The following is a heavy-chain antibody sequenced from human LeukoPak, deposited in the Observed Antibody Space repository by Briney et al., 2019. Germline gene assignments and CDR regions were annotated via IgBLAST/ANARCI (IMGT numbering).Heavy chain of an antibody. CDR1: GYTFTGYY. CDR3: ARDPPSGSYPMYYFDY. J-gene: IGHJ4*02. D-gene: IGHD1-26*01. CDR2: INPNSGGT. V-gene: IGHV1-2*02. Sequence: ASVKVSCKASGYTFTGYYMHWVRQAPGQGLEWMGWINPNSGGTNYAQKFQGRVTMTRDTSISTAYMELSRLRSDDTAVYYCARDPPSGSYPMYYFDYWGQGTLVTVSS.